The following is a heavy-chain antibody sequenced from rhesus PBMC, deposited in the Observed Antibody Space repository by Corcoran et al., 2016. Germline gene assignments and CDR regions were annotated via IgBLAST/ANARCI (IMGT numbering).Heavy chain of an antibody. Sequence: QLQLQESGPGLVKPSETLSLTCAVSGGSISSNYWSWIRPPPGKGLEWIGRISVSGWSTDYNPTLTSRGNISTDPSKNQFCLKLSSGTAADTAVYYCARDLQYYYSGSYYLNSNYWGQGVLVTVSS. CDR1: GGSISSNY. CDR2: ISVSGWST. D-gene: IGHD3-16*01. J-gene: IGHJ4*01. CDR3: ARDLQYYYSGSYYLNSNY. V-gene: IGHV4-173*01.